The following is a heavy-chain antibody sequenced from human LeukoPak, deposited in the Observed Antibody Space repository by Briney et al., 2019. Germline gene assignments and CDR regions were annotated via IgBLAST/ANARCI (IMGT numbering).Heavy chain of an antibody. Sequence: PGGSLRLSCAGSGFSFDDYGMHWVRQRPGKGLEWVSLISGDGATTHYADSVKGRFTISKDNYKNSLYLQMNSLRTDDTALYYCAKDTPYSGPVFDCWGQGTLVTVAS. CDR2: ISGDGATT. CDR1: GFSFDDYG. CDR3: AKDTPYSGPVFDC. J-gene: IGHJ4*02. D-gene: IGHD5-12*01. V-gene: IGHV3-43*02.